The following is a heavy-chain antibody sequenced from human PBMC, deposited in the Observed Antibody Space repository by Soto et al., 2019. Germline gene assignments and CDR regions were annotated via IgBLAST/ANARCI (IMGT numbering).Heavy chain of an antibody. CDR3: ARGNDFWSGYYMG. V-gene: IGHV4-4*02. D-gene: IGHD3-3*01. CDR2: IYHSGST. CDR1: GGSISSSNW. Sequence: SETLSLTCAVSGGSISSSNWWSWVRQPPGKGLEWIGEIYHSGSTNYNPSLKSRVTISVDKSKNQFSLKLSSVTAADTAVYYCARGNDFWSGYYMGWGQGTLVTVSS. J-gene: IGHJ4*02.